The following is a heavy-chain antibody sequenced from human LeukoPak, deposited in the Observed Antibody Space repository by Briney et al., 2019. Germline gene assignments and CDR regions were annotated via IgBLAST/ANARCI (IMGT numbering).Heavy chain of an antibody. V-gene: IGHV3-33*06. CDR1: GFTFSSYG. CDR3: AKVGAGYCSSTSCRRSYFDY. Sequence: GRSLRLSCAASGFTFSSYGVHWVRQAPGKGLEWVAVIWYDGSNKYYADSVKGRFTISRDNSKNTLYLQMNSLRAEDTAVYYCAKVGAGYCSSTSCRRSYFDYWGQGTLVTVSS. D-gene: IGHD2-2*01. J-gene: IGHJ4*02. CDR2: IWYDGSNK.